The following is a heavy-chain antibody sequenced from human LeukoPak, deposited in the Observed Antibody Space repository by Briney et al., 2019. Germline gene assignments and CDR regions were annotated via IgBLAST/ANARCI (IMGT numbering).Heavy chain of an antibody. J-gene: IGHJ4*02. CDR1: GYTFTDYC. Sequence: ASVKVSCKASGYTFTDYCMHWVRQAPGQGLEWMGWINPDSGDTDYAQKFQGRVTMTRDTSISTAYMELSRLRSDDTAVYYCAPVRGGDYFDYWGQGTQVTVSS. D-gene: IGHD2-2*01. CDR2: INPDSGDT. V-gene: IGHV1-2*02. CDR3: APVRGGDYFDY.